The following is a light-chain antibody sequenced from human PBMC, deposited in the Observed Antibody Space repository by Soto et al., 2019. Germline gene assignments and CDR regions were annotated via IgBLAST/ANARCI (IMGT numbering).Light chain of an antibody. V-gene: IGKV1-39*01. CDR3: QQSYSTPPG. J-gene: IGKJ1*01. CDR2: AAS. Sequence: DIQMTQSPSSLFASVGDRVTITCRASQSISSYLNWYQQKPGKAPKLLIYAASSLQSGVPSRFSGSGSGTDFTLTISSLQPEDFATYYCQQSYSTPPGFGQGTKVEIK. CDR1: QSISSY.